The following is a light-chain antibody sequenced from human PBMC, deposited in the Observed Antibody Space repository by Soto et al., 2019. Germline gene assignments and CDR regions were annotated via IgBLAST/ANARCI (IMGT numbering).Light chain of an antibody. V-gene: IGKV3-20*01. CDR2: GAS. J-gene: IGKJ1*01. CDR1: QNILRN. CDR3: QQFGSSPRT. Sequence: IVMTQSPATLSVSPGETATLSCRAPQNILRNLAWYQHKPGQPPRLLIYGASTRATGTPGRFSGSGSGTDFTLTISRLEPEDFAVYYCQQFGSSPRTFGQGTKVDIK.